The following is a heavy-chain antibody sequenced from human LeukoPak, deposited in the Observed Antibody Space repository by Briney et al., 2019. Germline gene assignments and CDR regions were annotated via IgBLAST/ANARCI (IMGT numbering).Heavy chain of an antibody. CDR1: GFTFSSYS. V-gene: IGHV3-21*01. J-gene: IGHJ4*02. CDR3: ARVVFGSSSVGYYFDY. CDR2: ISSSSSYI. Sequence: GGSLRLSCAASGFTFSSYSMNWVRQAPGKGLEWVSSISSSSSYIYYADSVKGRFTISRDNAKNSLYLQMDGLRAEDTAVYYCARVVFGSSSVGYYFDYWGQGTLVTVSS. D-gene: IGHD6-6*01.